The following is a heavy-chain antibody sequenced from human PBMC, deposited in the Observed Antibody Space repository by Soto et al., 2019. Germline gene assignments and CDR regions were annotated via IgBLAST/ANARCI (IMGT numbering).Heavy chain of an antibody. CDR2: IYSSENT. CDR3: ARVTPYGSGSYYNAGGMDV. J-gene: IGHJ6*02. V-gene: IGHV4-39*07. D-gene: IGHD3-10*01. CDR1: GGSVSSNSYS. Sequence: SETLSLTCTVSGGSVSSNSYSWGWIRQSPGKGLEWIGTIYSSENTYYNPSLKSRVIISVDRSKNQFSLKVSSVTAADTAVYYCARVTPYGSGSYYNAGGMDVWGQGTTVTAS.